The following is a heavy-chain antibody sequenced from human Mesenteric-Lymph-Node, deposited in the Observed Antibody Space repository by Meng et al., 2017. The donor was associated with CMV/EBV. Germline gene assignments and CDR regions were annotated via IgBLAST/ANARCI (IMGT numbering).Heavy chain of an antibody. CDR2: MNPNSGNT. CDR1: GYTFTSYD. D-gene: IGHD3-3*01. J-gene: IGHJ6*02. V-gene: IGHV1-8*01. Sequence: ASVKVSCKASGYTFTSYDINWVRQATGQGLEWMGWMNPNSGNTGYAQKFQGRVTMTRNTSISTAYMELSSLRSEDTAVYYCARDLSWDDFWSGYSDGMDVWGQGTTVTVSS. CDR3: ARDLSWDDFWSGYSDGMDV.